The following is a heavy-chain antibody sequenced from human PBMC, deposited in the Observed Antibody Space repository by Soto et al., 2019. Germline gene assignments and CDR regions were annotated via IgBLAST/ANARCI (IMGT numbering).Heavy chain of an antibody. J-gene: IGHJ6*02. V-gene: IGHV3-11*01. Sequence: GGSLRLSCAASGFTFSDYYMSWIRQAPGKGLEWVSYISSSGSTIYYADSVKGRFTISRDNAKNSLYLQMNSLRAEDTAVYYCARDQGDSSGYFPTYYYYYGMDVWGQGTTVTVSS. CDR3: ARDQGDSSGYFPTYYYYYGMDV. CDR2: ISSSGSTI. D-gene: IGHD3-22*01. CDR1: GFTFSDYY.